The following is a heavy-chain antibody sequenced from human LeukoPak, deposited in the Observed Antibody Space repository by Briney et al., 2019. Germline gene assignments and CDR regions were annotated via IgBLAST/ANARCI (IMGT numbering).Heavy chain of an antibody. CDR3: TTDSPGG. J-gene: IGHJ4*02. CDR2: IKSKTDGGTT. CDR1: GFTFIDAW. V-gene: IGHV3-15*01. Sequence: GGSLRLSCAASGFTFIDAWMGWVRQAPGKGLEWVGRIKSKTDGGTTDYAAPMKGRFTISRDDSKNRLHLQMNSLKVEDTAVYYCTTDSPGGWGQGTLVTVSS.